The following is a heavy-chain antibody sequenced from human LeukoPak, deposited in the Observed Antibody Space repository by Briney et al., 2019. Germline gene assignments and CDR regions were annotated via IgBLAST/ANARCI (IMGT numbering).Heavy chain of an antibody. D-gene: IGHD6-13*01. Sequence: GGSLRPSCAASGFTVSSNYMSWVRQAPGKGLEWVSVIYSGGSTYYADSVKGRFTISRDNSKNTLYLQMNSLRAEDTAVYYCARDHHGSSWYRRYYYYGMDVWGQGTTVTVSS. CDR1: GFTVSSNY. CDR2: IYSGGST. J-gene: IGHJ6*02. V-gene: IGHV3-53*01. CDR3: ARDHHGSSWYRRYYYYGMDV.